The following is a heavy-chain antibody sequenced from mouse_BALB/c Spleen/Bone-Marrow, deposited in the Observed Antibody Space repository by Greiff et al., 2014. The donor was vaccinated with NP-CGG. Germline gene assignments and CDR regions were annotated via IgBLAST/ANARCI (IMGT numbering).Heavy chain of an antibody. CDR3: TEYYGCYAMDY. J-gene: IGHJ4*01. CDR2: IYPGSGST. V-gene: IGHV1S22*01. D-gene: IGHD1-2*01. Sequence: LQQSGSELVRPGASVKLSCKASGYTFTSYWMHWVKQRPGQGLEWIGNIYPGSGSTNYDEKFKSKATLTVDTSSSTAYMQLSSLTSEDSAVYYCTEYYGCYAMDYWGQGTSVTVSS. CDR1: GYTFTSYW.